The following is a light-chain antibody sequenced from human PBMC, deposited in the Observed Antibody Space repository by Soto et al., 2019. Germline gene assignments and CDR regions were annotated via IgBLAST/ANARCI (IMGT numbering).Light chain of an antibody. CDR2: EVD. CDR3: SAYAGGNIVL. V-gene: IGLV2-8*01. CDR1: GGDIGRYDF. J-gene: IGLJ2*01. Sequence: QSALTQPPSASGSPGQGGTISCSGTGGDIGRYDFVSWYQQYPGKVPKLLIDEVDKRPSGVPDRFSGPKSGDRASLTVSGLRPEDEADYHCSAYAGGNIVLFGGGTTLTVL.